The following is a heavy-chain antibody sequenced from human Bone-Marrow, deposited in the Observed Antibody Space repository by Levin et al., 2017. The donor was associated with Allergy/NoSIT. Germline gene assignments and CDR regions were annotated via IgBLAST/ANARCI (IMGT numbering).Heavy chain of an antibody. J-gene: IGHJ5*02. CDR3: AHSVWYGYCSGSRCGRFDH. V-gene: IGHV2-5*01. CDR1: GFSLNTFGVG. Sequence: SGPTLVKPTQTLTLTCTFSGFSLNTFGVGVGWIRQSPGKALEWLGIIYWNDDKRYSPSVKNRLTMTKDTSKNQVALRMIDMEPVDTGTYYCAHSVWYGYCSGSRCGRFDHWGQGALVTVTS. D-gene: IGHD2-15*01. CDR2: IYWNDDK.